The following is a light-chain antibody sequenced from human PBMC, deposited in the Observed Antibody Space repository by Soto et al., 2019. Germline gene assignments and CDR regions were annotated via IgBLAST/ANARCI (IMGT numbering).Light chain of an antibody. J-gene: IGKJ2*01. V-gene: IGKV1-5*03. Sequence: DIQMTQSPSTLSASVGDRVTITCRASQSISSWLAWYQQKPGTAPKLLIYKASTLESGVPSRFSGTRSGTEFTLTVGSLQPDDFATYYCQQYNDSFPYTFGQGTKVDIK. CDR1: QSISSW. CDR2: KAS. CDR3: QQYNDSFPYT.